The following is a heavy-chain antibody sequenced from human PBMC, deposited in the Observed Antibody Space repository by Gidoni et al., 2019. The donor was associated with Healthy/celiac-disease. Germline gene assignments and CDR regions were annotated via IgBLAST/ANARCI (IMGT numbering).Heavy chain of an antibody. J-gene: IGHJ4*02. Sequence: QVQLQQWGAGLLTPSETLSLTCAVYGGSFSGYYWSWIRQPPGKGLEWIGEINHSGSTNYNPSLKSRVTISVDTSKNQFSLKLSSVTAADTAVYYCARGAVRGAFDYWGQGTLVTVSS. CDR1: GGSFSGYY. CDR3: ARGAVRGAFDY. CDR2: INHSGST. V-gene: IGHV4-34*01. D-gene: IGHD3-10*01.